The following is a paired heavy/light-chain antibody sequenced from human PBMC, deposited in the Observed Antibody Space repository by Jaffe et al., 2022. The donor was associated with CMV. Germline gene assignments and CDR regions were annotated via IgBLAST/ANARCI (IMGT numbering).Heavy chain of an antibody. CDR3: ARGRSVDILTTPPFDY. Sequence: QVQLVQSGAEVKMPGASVKVSCKASGYSFTAYYIHWVRQAPGQGLEWMGWINPNSGDPRYAQKFQGRVSMTRDTSITTVYMELPRPTFDDTAVYYCARGRSVDILTTPPFDYWGQGTQVTVSS. J-gene: IGHJ4*02. CDR1: GYSFTAYY. CDR2: INPNSGDP. V-gene: IGHV1-2*02. D-gene: IGHD1-1*01.
Light chain of an antibody. V-gene: IGKV3-20*01. CDR1: QSISNNQ. Sequence: EIVLTQSPGTLSLSPGERATLSCRASQSISNNQLAWYQQKPGQAPRLLIYGASTRAPGIPDRFSGSGSGTDFTLTANRLEPEDFAVYFCLRYGTSPWTFGQGTKVEIK. CDR2: GAS. CDR3: LRYGTSPWT. J-gene: IGKJ1*01.